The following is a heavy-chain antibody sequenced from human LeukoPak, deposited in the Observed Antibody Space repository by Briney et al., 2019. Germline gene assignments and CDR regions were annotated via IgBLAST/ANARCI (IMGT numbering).Heavy chain of an antibody. CDR3: AKDGGFGEFDY. J-gene: IGHJ4*02. V-gene: IGHV4-34*01. Sequence: SETLSLTCAVYGGSLSGYYWSWIRQPPGKGLEWIGQITHSGITNYNPSLKSRVTISVDMSKDQFSLKLSSVTAADTAVYYCAKDGGFGEFDYWGQGTLVTVSS. D-gene: IGHD3-10*01. CDR1: GGSLSGYY. CDR2: ITHSGIT.